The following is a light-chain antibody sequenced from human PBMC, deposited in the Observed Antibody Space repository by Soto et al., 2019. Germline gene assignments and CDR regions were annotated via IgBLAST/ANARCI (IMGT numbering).Light chain of an antibody. CDR1: SRDVGDYNY. Sequence: QSALTQPRSVSGSPGQSVTISCTGTSRDVGDYNYVYWYQQHPGKAPKLMIYDVSKRPSGVPDRFSGSKSGNSASLTISGVEDEDDSDYYCCSYAGSRDVFGTGTKLTVL. J-gene: IGLJ1*01. V-gene: IGLV2-11*01. CDR2: DVS. CDR3: CSYAGSRDV.